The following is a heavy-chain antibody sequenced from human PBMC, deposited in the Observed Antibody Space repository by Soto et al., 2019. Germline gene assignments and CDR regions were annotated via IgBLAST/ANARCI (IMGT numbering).Heavy chain of an antibody. CDR3: VKGGLDTALPHFDY. CDR1: GFTFSSYA. J-gene: IGHJ4*02. V-gene: IGHV3-64D*08. Sequence: GGSLRLSCSASGFTFSSYAMHWVRQAPGKGLEYVSAISSNGGSTYYADSVKGSFTISRDNSKNTLYLQMSSLRAEDTAVYYCVKGGLDTALPHFDYWGQGTLVTVSS. CDR2: ISSNGGST. D-gene: IGHD5-18*01.